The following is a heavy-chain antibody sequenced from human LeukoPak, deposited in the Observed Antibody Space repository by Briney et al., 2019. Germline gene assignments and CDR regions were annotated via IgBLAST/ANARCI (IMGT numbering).Heavy chain of an antibody. J-gene: IGHJ6*03. Sequence: SETLSLTCTVSGGSISDYSWSWIRQPPGKGLEWIGNVYYSGSANHNPSLKSRVTISRDTSKNQFSLKLTSVTAADTAVYYCARGPYYYYTDVWGKGTTVTVSS. CDR2: VYYSGSA. CDR1: GGSISDYS. CDR3: ARGPYYYYTDV. V-gene: IGHV4-59*12.